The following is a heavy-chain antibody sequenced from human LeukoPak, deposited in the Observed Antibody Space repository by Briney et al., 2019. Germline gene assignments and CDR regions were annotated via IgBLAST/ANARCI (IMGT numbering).Heavy chain of an antibody. CDR2: IYYSGST. CDR3: ASFEQLGRRDY. Sequence: PSETLSLTCTVSGGSISSSSYYWGWIRQPPGKGLEWIGSIYYSGSTYYNPSLKSRVTISVDTSKNQFSLKLSSVTAADTAVYYCASFEQLGRRDYWGQGTLVTVSS. V-gene: IGHV4-39*01. D-gene: IGHD6-6*01. CDR1: GGSISSSSYY. J-gene: IGHJ4*02.